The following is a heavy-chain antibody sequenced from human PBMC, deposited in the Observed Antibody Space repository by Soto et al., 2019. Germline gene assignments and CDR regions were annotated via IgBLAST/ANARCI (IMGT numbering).Heavy chain of an antibody. CDR1: GGSISSSSYY. CDR3: ACIFSGGYGYGFYYYGMAV. CDR2: IYYSGST. V-gene: IGHV4-39*01. Sequence: PSETLSLTCTVSGGSISSSSYYWGWIRQPPGKGLEWIGSIYYSGSTYYNPSLKSRVTISVDTSKNQFSLKLSSVTAADTAVYYCACIFSGGYGYGFYYYGMAVWGQGTTVTAS. J-gene: IGHJ6*02. D-gene: IGHD5-18*01.